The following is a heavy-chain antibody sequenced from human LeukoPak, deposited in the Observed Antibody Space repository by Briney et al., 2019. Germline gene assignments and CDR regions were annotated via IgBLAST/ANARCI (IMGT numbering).Heavy chain of an antibody. CDR3: ARYFVVVPAARSPPYYYGMDV. V-gene: IGHV1-2*02. Sequence: ASVKVSCKASGYTFTDYYMHWVRQAPGPGLEWMGWINPYSGDTNSAQKFQGRVTMTRDTSISTAYMELSRLRSDDTAVYYCARYFVVVPAARSPPYYYGMDVWGQGTTVTVSS. CDR2: INPYSGDT. J-gene: IGHJ6*02. D-gene: IGHD2-2*01. CDR1: GYTFTDYY.